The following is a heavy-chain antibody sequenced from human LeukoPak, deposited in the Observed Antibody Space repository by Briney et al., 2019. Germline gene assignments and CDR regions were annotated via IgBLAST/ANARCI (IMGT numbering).Heavy chain of an antibody. CDR2: TIPIFTTA. J-gene: IGHJ4*02. D-gene: IGHD3-10*01. V-gene: IGHV1-69*13. CDR1: AGTFTIYA. CDR3: ARVGGLGSYTSHYFDY. Sequence: GASVTVSCTSSAGTFTIYAISWVRQAPGQGLEWMGGTIPIFTTANHAQKFQGRVTITADESTSTAYMELSSLRSEDTAVYYCARVGGLGSYTSHYFDYWGQGTLVTVSS.